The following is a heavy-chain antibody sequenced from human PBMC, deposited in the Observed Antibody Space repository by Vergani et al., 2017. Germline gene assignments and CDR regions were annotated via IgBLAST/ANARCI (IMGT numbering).Heavy chain of an antibody. CDR3: VRDVRVSRT. J-gene: IGHJ3*01. CDR2: ISYDETNK. CDR1: GFTFSSYA. Sequence: QVQLVESGGGVVQPGRSLRLSCAASGFTFSSYAMHWVRQAPGKGLEWVAVISYDETNKYYADSVKGRFTISRDNAKNSLYLDMSSLRAEDTAVYYCVRDVRVSRTWGQGTLVAVSS. V-gene: IGHV3-30-3*01.